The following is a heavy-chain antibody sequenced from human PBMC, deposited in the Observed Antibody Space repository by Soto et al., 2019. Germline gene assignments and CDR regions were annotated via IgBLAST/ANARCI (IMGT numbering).Heavy chain of an antibody. J-gene: IGHJ4*02. Sequence: QTQLVQSGAEAKQPGASVKVSCKASGYTFTDYALHWVRQARGQGLEWLGWINVENSNTGYSGKFQGRVTNDRDMSATTAYIEVTSITSEDTVIYYCAREGAHYAPFDLWGQGTLVTVSS. CDR1: GYTFTDYA. CDR2: INVENSNT. D-gene: IGHD3-16*01. V-gene: IGHV1-3*01. CDR3: AREGAHYAPFDL.